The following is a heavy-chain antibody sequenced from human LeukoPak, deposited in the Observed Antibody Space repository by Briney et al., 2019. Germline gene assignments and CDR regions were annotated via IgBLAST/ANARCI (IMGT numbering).Heavy chain of an antibody. J-gene: IGHJ4*02. CDR3: ARDYSSSLSAYYFDY. V-gene: IGHV3-48*04. CDR2: ISSGGSAI. D-gene: IGHD2-21*01. Sequence: GGSLRLSCAASGFTFSTYSMNWVRQAPGKGLEWVAYISSGGSAIYYTDSVKGRFTISRDNTKNSLYLQMNSLRAEDTAVYYCARDYSSSLSAYYFDYWGQGALVTVSS. CDR1: GFTFSTYS.